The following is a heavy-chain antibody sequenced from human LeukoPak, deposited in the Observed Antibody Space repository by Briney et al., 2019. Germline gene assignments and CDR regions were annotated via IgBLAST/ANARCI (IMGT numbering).Heavy chain of an antibody. J-gene: IGHJ4*02. CDR3: ARGPLTYYYGSGSPPYYFDY. Sequence: GGSLRLSCAASGFTFSSYEMNWVRQAPGKGLEWVSYISSSSSTIYYADSVKGRFTISRDNAKNSLYLQMNSLRAEDTAVYFCARGPLTYYYGSGSPPYYFDYWGQGTLVTVSS. CDR1: GFTFSSYE. D-gene: IGHD3-10*01. CDR2: ISSSSSTI. V-gene: IGHV3-48*03.